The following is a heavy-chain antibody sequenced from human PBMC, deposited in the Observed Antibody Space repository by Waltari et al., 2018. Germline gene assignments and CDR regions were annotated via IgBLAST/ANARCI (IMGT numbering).Heavy chain of an antibody. D-gene: IGHD6-6*01. CDR3: AKDRAYSSSSLWFDP. J-gene: IGHJ5*02. CDR1: GFTFVDYA. CDR2: ISWNSGRI. V-gene: IGHV3-9*01. Sequence: EVQLVESGGDLVQPGRSLRLSCAASGFTFVDYAMHWVRQAPGRGLEWVSGISWNSGRIGYADSVKGRFTISRDSAKNSLYLQMNSLRAEDTALYYCAKDRAYSSSSLWFDPWGQGTLVTVSS.